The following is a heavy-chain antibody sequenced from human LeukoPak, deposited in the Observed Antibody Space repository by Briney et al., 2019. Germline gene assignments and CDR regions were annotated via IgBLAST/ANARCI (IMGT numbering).Heavy chain of an antibody. Sequence: PGGSLRLSCVVSTFTFSDPYMDWVRQVPGKGLEWVANIKKDGSEKYYVDAVKGRFTISRDNAKTSLYLQMNSLRAEDTAVYYCARDLSGIAGYTYGRGIDYWGQGALVTVSS. V-gene: IGHV3-7*01. CDR3: ARDLSGIAGYTYGRGIDY. D-gene: IGHD5-18*01. CDR2: IKKDGSEK. J-gene: IGHJ4*02. CDR1: TFTFSDPY.